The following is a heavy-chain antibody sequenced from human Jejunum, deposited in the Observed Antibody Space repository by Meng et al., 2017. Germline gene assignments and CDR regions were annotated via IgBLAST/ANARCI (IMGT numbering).Heavy chain of an antibody. CDR2: ISGSGNNI. D-gene: IGHD1/OR15-1a*01. CDR3: ARVGEQNWNYVDY. CDR1: GFTFSYYE. V-gene: IGHV3-48*03. J-gene: IGHJ4*02. Sequence: GESLKISCAVSGFTFSYYEMHWVRQAPGKGMEWVSYISGSGNNIHYADSVRGRFTISRDNARNSLSLQMNSLRAEDTAIYYCARVGEQNWNYVDYWGQGTLVTVSS.